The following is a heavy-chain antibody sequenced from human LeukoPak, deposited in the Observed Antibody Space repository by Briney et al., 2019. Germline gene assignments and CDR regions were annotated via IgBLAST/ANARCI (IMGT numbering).Heavy chain of an antibody. V-gene: IGHV4-34*01. CDR3: ARGIAAAGPDY. Sequence: SETLSLTCAVYGGSFSGYYWSWIRQPPGKGLEWIGEINHSGSTNYNPSLKSRVTISVDTSKNQFSLKLSSVTAADTAVYYCARGIAAAGPDYWGQGTLVTVSS. D-gene: IGHD6-13*01. CDR2: INHSGST. J-gene: IGHJ4*02. CDR1: GGSFSGYY.